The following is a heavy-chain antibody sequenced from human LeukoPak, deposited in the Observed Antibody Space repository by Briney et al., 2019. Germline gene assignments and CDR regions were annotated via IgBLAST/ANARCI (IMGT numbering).Heavy chain of an antibody. CDR3: ARPSYYGSESQLYYFGY. CDR1: EFTFSPYA. D-gene: IGHD3-10*01. CDR2: IWYDGYNE. V-gene: IGHV3-33*01. J-gene: IGHJ4*02. Sequence: GGSLRLSCAASEFTFSPYAMSWVRQAPGRGLERVAVIWYDGYNEFYADSVKGRFTISRDNSKNTLYLQMDSLRAEDTAIYYCARPSYYGSESQLYYFGYWGQGTLVTVSS.